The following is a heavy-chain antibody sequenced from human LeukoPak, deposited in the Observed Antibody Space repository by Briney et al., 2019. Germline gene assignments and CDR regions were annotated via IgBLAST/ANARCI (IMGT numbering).Heavy chain of an antibody. Sequence: KTGGSLRLSCAASGFTFSTYIMNWVRQAPGKGLEWVSSISSSSSYIYYADSVKGRFTISRDNAKNSLYLHMNSLRAEDTAVYYCARGLRFDLPHWYFDLWGRGTLVTVSS. CDR2: ISSSSSYI. J-gene: IGHJ2*01. D-gene: IGHD3-10*01. CDR3: ARGLRFDLPHWYFDL. V-gene: IGHV3-21*01. CDR1: GFTFSTYI.